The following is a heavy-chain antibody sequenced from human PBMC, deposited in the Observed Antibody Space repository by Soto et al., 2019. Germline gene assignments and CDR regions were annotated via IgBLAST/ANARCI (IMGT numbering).Heavy chain of an antibody. J-gene: IGHJ1*01. CDR2: ISGSGGST. CDR1: GFTFSSYA. Sequence: GGSLRLSCAASGFTFSSYAMSWVRQAPGKGLEWVSAISGSGGSTYYADSVKGRFTISRDNSKNTLYLQMNSLRAEDTAVYYCAKDTEQQLVLWYFQHWGQGTLVTVSS. CDR3: AKDTEQQLVLWYFQH. V-gene: IGHV3-23*01. D-gene: IGHD6-13*01.